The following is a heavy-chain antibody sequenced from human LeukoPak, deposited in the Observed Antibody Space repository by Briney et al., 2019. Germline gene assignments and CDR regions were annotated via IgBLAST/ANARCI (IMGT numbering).Heavy chain of an antibody. Sequence: PSETLSLTCTVSGGSISSYYWSWIRQPPGKGLEWIGYIYYSGSTNYNPSLKSRVTISVDTSKNQFSLKLSSVTAADTAVYYCARALYNSGVYYYYMDVWGKGTTVTVSS. CDR2: IYYSGST. D-gene: IGHD5-24*01. CDR1: GGSISSYY. CDR3: ARALYNSGVYYYYMDV. J-gene: IGHJ6*03. V-gene: IGHV4-59*01.